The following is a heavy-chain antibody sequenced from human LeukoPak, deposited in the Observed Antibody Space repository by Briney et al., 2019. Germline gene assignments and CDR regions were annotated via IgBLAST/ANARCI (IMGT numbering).Heavy chain of an antibody. CDR1: GFTLSSYS. J-gene: IGHJ4*02. CDR3: ARCCCSSTSCYTSYFDY. D-gene: IGHD2-2*02. CDR2: ISSSSSYI. V-gene: IGHV3-21*01. Sequence: GGSLRLSCAASGFTLSSYSMNWVRQAPGKGLEWVSSISSSSSYIYYADSVKGRFTISRDNAKNSLYLQMNSLRAEDTAVYYCARCCCSSTSCYTSYFDYWGQGTLVTVSS.